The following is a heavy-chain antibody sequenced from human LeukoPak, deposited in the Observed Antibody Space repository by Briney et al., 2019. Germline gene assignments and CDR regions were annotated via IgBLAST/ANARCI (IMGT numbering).Heavy chain of an antibody. J-gene: IGHJ4*02. Sequence: PSETLSLTCAVSGYSISTDYYWGWIRQSPGKGLEWIVSVSHTGRTYYNPSLKSRITISLDTSKNQFSLDLSSVTAADTAVYYCVRVRGREATYSGYDLFAEYYFDYWGQGTLVTFSS. CDR1: GYSISTDYY. CDR2: VSHTGRT. D-gene: IGHD5-12*01. V-gene: IGHV4-38-2*01. CDR3: VRVRGREATYSGYDLFAEYYFDY.